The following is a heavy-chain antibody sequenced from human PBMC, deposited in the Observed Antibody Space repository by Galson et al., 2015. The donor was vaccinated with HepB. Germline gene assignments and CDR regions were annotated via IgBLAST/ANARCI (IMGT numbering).Heavy chain of an antibody. V-gene: IGHV3-64D*06. CDR3: VKCQQGYSGYDYLDY. D-gene: IGHD5-12*01. Sequence: SLRLSCAASGFTFSSYAMHWVRQAAGKGLDFVSAISSHGDSTYYADSVKGRFTISRDNSKSTLYLQMSSLRAEDTALYYCVKCQQGYSGYDYLDYWGQGTLVTVSS. J-gene: IGHJ4*02. CDR2: ISSHGDST. CDR1: GFTFSSYA.